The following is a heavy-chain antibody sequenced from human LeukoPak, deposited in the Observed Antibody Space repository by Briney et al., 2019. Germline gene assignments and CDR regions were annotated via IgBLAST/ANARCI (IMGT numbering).Heavy chain of an antibody. CDR3: ARGYCSSSSCYSAGVRDY. D-gene: IGHD2-2*01. Sequence: GGSLRLSCAASGFTFSNYWMSWVRQAPGKGLEWVANIKQDGSEKYYVDSVKGRFTISRDNAKNSLYLQMNSLRAEDTALYYCARGYCSSSSCYSAGVRDYWGQGTLVTVSS. CDR1: GFTFSNYW. J-gene: IGHJ4*02. V-gene: IGHV3-7*01. CDR2: IKQDGSEK.